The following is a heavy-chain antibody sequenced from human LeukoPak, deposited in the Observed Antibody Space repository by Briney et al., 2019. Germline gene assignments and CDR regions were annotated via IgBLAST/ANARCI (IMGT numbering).Heavy chain of an antibody. Sequence: GGTLRLSCAASGFTFGSYAMSWVRQAPGRGLEWVSAISGSGGNTYYADSVKGRFTISRDNSKNTLYLQMNSLRADDTAVYYCARNHHNSGGRCDFWGQGTLVTVSS. CDR2: ISGSGGNT. CDR3: ARNHHNSGGRCDF. CDR1: GFTFGSYA. J-gene: IGHJ4*02. V-gene: IGHV3-23*01. D-gene: IGHD2-15*01.